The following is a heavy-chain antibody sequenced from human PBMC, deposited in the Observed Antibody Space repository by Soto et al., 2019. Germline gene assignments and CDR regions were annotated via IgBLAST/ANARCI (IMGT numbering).Heavy chain of an antibody. CDR1: GFTFSNAW. D-gene: IGHD3-10*01. CDR2: IKSKSDGGAI. CDR3: STVRGRGVGEEY. Sequence: EEHLVESGGDLVKPGGSLRLSCAASGFTFSNAWMHWVRQAPGKGLEWVGRIKSKSDGGAIDYAVRVRGRFTIARDDAKNKLYLQKDRLRAEHRAVYFCSTVRGRGVGEEYCVQGSLVTVSS. V-gene: IGHV3-15*01. J-gene: IGHJ4*02.